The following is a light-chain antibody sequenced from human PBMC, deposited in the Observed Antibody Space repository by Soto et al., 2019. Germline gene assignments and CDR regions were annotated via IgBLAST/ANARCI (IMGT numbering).Light chain of an antibody. CDR2: GAS. Sequence: EIVMTQSPATLSVSPGQRATFSCRASQSVSSNLAWYQQKPGQAPRLVIFGASTRATGIPARFSGSGSGTEFTLTISSLQSEEFAVYYCQQYNEWPPTFGQGTKLEIK. V-gene: IGKV3-15*01. CDR3: QQYNEWPPT. CDR1: QSVSSN. J-gene: IGKJ2*01.